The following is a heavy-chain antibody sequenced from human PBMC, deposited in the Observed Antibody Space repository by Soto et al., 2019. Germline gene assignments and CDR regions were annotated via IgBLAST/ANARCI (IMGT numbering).Heavy chain of an antibody. J-gene: IGHJ6*02. CDR2: IVVGTGNT. D-gene: IGHD3-10*01. V-gene: IGHV1-58*01. CDR1: GFPLSNSA. CDR3: ATTTPGTGSVKSCHYYGMGL. Sequence: SVKVSCKASGFPLSNSAVQWVRQARGQRLEWIGRIVVGTGNTDYAQKFQERVTITRDMSTRTAYMELSSLRSEDTAVYYCATTTPGTGSVKSCHYYGMGLWHQGTTVTV.